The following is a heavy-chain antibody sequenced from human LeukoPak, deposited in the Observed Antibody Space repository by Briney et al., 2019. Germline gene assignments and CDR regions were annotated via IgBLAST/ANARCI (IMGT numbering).Heavy chain of an antibody. CDR2: IYYSGST. J-gene: IGHJ4*02. CDR1: GGSISNSSSY. CDR3: ARRVATFRIRDYNDY. Sequence: SETLSLTCTVSGGSISNSSSYWGWIRQPPGKGLEWIGSIYYSGSTYYNPSLKSRVTISVDTSKNQFSLKLSSVTAADTAVYYCARRVATFRIRDYNDYWGQGTLVTVSS. D-gene: IGHD5-12*01. V-gene: IGHV4-39*07.